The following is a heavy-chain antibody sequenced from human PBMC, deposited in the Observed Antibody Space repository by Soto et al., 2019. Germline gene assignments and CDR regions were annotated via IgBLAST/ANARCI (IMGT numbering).Heavy chain of an antibody. D-gene: IGHD2-15*01. CDR1: GGSISSSSYY. V-gene: IGHV4-39*01. Sequence: XLQLQESGPXXXXXXETLSLTCTVSGGSISSSSYYWGWIRQPPGKGLEWIGSIYYSGSTYYNPSLKSRVTISVDTSKNQFSLKLSSVTAADTAVYYCARHTPAISISDHWGQGTLVTVSS. J-gene: IGHJ4*02. CDR3: ARHTPAISISDH. CDR2: IYYSGST.